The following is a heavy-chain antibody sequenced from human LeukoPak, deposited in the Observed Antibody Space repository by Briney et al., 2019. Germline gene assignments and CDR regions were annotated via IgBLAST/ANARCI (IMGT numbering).Heavy chain of an antibody. CDR1: GWSFSGYY. Sequence: SETLSLTCAAYGWSFSGYYWSWIRQPPGKGLEWIGEINHSGSTNYNPSLKSRVTISVDTSKNQFSLKLSSVTAADTAVYYCARAAGRAAGTAMAARRGNYGMDVWGQGTTVTVSS. J-gene: IGHJ6*02. V-gene: IGHV4-34*01. CDR2: INHSGST. D-gene: IGHD5-18*01. CDR3: ARAAGRAAGTAMAARRGNYGMDV.